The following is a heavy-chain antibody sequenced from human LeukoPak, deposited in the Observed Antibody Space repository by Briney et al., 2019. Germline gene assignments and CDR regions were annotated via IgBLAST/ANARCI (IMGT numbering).Heavy chain of an antibody. Sequence: SQTLSLTCTVSGGSISSSNYYWSWIRQPAGKGLEWIGRIYTSGTTNYNPSLKSRVTISIDTSKNQFSLKLSSVTAADTAVYYCAARVTGSWKGGFDYWGQGTLVTVSS. CDR1: GGSISSSNYY. D-gene: IGHD1-1*01. J-gene: IGHJ4*02. V-gene: IGHV4-61*02. CDR3: AARVTGSWKGGFDY. CDR2: IYTSGTT.